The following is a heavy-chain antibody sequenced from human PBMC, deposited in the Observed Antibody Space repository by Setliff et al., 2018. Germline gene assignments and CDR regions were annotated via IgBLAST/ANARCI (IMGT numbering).Heavy chain of an antibody. CDR3: ATGFVGFGVVPRALDV. J-gene: IGHJ6*04. CDR2: FDPEDGET. V-gene: IGHV1-24*01. CDR1: GYTLTELS. Sequence: ASVKVSCKVSGYTLTELSMHWVRQAPGKGLEWMGGFDPEDGETIYAQKFQGRVTMTEDTSTDTAYMKLSSLRSEDTAVYYCATGFVGFGVVPRALDVWGKGTTVTVSS. D-gene: IGHD3-3*01.